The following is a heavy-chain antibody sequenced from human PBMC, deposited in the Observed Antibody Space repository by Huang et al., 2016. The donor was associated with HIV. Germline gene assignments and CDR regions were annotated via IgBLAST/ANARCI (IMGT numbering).Heavy chain of an antibody. CDR1: GGSLSGDY. D-gene: IGHD3-22*01. J-gene: IGHJ3*02. CDR3: ARNYDSSGYDAFDI. V-gene: IGHV4-34*01. Sequence: QVQLHQWGAGLLKPSETLSLTCAVYGGSLSGDYWGWIRQPPGKGLEWSGEITHSGRTNYNPSLKSRVAVSGDMSKNQFSLKLSSAIAADTAMYYCARNYDSSGYDAFDIWGQGTMVIVSS. CDR2: ITHSGRT.